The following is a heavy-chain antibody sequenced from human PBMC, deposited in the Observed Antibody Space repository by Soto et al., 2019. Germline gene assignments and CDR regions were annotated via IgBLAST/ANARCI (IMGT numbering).Heavy chain of an antibody. CDR2: FSGTGGYT. CDR3: ARGQRALITYGPFDP. V-gene: IGHV3-23*01. J-gene: IGHJ5*02. Sequence: QPGGSLRLSCAASGFTLSSYAMSWVRQAPGKGLEWVSTFSGTGGYTYYTDSVKGRFTISRDESKNTLFLHMNSLRAADTAVYYCARGQRALITYGPFDPWGQGTLVTVSS. D-gene: IGHD4-17*01. CDR1: GFTLSSYA.